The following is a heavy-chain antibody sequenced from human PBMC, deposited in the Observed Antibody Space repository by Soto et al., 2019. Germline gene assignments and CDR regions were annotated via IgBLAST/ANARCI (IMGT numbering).Heavy chain of an antibody. D-gene: IGHD3-3*01. CDR3: ARISCGFWSGTTTDYFDY. J-gene: IGHJ4*02. CDR1: GFSLSTSGMC. V-gene: IGHV2-70*11. Sequence: SGPTLVNPTQTLTLTCTFSGFSLSTSGMCVSWIRQPPGKALEWLARIDWDDDKYYSTSLKTRLTISKDTSKNQVVLTMTNMDPVDTATYYCARISCGFWSGTTTDYFDYWGQGTLVTVSS. CDR2: IDWDDDK.